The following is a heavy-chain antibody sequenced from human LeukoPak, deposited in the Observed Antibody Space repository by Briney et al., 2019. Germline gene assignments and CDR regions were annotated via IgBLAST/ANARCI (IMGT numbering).Heavy chain of an antibody. CDR3: ARGRVDILTGYYARYFDY. J-gene: IGHJ4*02. D-gene: IGHD3-9*01. V-gene: IGHV4-34*01. CDR2: INHSGST. Sequence: SETLSLTCAVYGGSFSGYYWSWIRQPPGKGLEWIGEINHSGSTNYNPSLKSRVTISVDTSKNQFSLKLSSVTAADTAVYYCARGRVDILTGYYARYFDYWGQGTLVTVSS. CDR1: GGSFSGYY.